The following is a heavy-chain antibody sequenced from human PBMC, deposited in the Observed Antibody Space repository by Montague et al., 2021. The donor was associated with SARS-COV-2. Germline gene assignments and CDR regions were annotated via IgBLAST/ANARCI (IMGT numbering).Heavy chain of an antibody. D-gene: IGHD3-16*01. CDR1: GFSLSASGVG. CDR3: ARRPGWGVDTYDT. V-gene: IGHV2-5*02. J-gene: IGHJ3*02. CDR2: IFWDDDK. Sequence: PALVKPTQTLTLTCSFSGFSLSASGVGVGWIRQPPGQALEWLALIFWDDDKRYSPSLKNRLTVTKDTSKNQVVLTMTNMDPVDTATYYCARRPGWGVDTYDTWGQGTTVTVSA.